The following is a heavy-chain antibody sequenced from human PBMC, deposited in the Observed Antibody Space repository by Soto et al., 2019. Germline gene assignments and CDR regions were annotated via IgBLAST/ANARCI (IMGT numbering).Heavy chain of an antibody. J-gene: IGHJ6*02. CDR2: IYYSGNT. Sequence: KTSETLSLTCSVSGGSISSGYYYWSWIRQPPGQGLEWIENIYYSGNTYYNPSLKGRLIISIDTSKNQFALKLGSVTAADTAVYYCANPTLYGIDDRGQGTTVSVSS. V-gene: IGHV4-30-4*01. CDR3: ANPTLYGIDD. CDR1: GGSISSGYYY. D-gene: IGHD4-17*01.